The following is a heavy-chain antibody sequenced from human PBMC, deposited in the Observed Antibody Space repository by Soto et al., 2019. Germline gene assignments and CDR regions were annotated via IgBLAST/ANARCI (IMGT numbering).Heavy chain of an antibody. D-gene: IGHD3-10*01. J-gene: IGHJ4*02. CDR1: GGIFSTYA. Sequence: QVQLVQSGAEVKKPGSSVKVSCKASGGIFSTYAISWLRQAPGQGLEWMGGIIPIFGTPNYAQRFQVRVTIPADETTSTAYMELSRLRSEDTAVYYCARDRDDYGSGNYYNRIDFWGQGTLVTVSS. CDR3: ARDRDDYGSGNYYNRIDF. CDR2: IIPIFGTP. V-gene: IGHV1-69*01.